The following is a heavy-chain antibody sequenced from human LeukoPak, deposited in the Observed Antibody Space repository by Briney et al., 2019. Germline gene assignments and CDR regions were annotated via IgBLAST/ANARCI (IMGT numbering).Heavy chain of an antibody. CDR3: TTGPYSSSWYWLY. D-gene: IGHD6-13*01. Sequence: NPGGSLRLSCAAPGFTFSNVWMSWVRQAPGKGLEWVGRIKSKTDGGTTDYAAPVKGRFTISRDDSKNTLYLQMNSLKTEDTAVYYCTTGPYSSSWYWLYWGQGTLVTVSS. V-gene: IGHV3-15*01. CDR2: IKSKTDGGTT. CDR1: GFTFSNVW. J-gene: IGHJ4*02.